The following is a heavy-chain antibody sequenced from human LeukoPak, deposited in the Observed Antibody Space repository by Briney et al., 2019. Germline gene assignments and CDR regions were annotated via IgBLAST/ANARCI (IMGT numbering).Heavy chain of an antibody. CDR1: GGTFSSYA. V-gene: IGHV1-69*13. CDR2: IIPIFGTA. CDR3: ARAPGDGDYVGYFDY. J-gene: IGHJ4*02. D-gene: IGHD4-17*01. Sequence: GASVKVSCKASGGTFSSYAISWVRQAPGQGLEWMGGIIPIFGTANYAQKFQGRVTITADESTSTAYMELSSLRSEDTAVYYCARAPGDGDYVGYFDYWGQGTLVTVS.